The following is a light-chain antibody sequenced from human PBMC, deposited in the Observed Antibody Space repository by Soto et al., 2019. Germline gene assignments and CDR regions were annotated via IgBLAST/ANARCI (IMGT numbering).Light chain of an antibody. V-gene: IGKV3-20*01. Sequence: EIVLTQSPGTLSLSPGERSTLXXRASQSVSSSYLAWYQQKPGQAPRLXIYGASSRATGIPDRFSGSGSGTDFTLTISRLEPEDFAVYYCQQYGSSSWTFGQGTKVDIK. CDR2: GAS. J-gene: IGKJ1*01. CDR3: QQYGSSSWT. CDR1: QSVSSSY.